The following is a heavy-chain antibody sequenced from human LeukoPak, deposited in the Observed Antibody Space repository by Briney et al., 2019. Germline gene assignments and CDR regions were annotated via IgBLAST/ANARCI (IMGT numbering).Heavy chain of an antibody. CDR1: GGSISSYY. J-gene: IGHJ6*03. V-gene: IGHV4-59*01. D-gene: IGHD6-13*01. Sequence: SETLSLTCTVSGGSISSYYWSWIRQPPGKGLEWIGYIYYSGNTNYNPSLKSRVSISVDTSKNQFSLKLSSVTAADTAVYYCARADNLYQQDYSSTWYAHRFYYMDVWGKGTTVTVSS. CDR3: ARADNLYQQDYSSTWYAHRFYYMDV. CDR2: IYYSGNT.